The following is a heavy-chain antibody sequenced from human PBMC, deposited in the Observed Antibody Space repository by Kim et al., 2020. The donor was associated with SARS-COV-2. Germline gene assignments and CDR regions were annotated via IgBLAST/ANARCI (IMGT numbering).Heavy chain of an antibody. Sequence: SGPTLVNPTQTLTLTCTFSGFSLSTSGVGVGWIRQPPGKALEWLALIYWDDDKRYSPSLKSRLTITKDTSKNQVVLTMTNMDPVDTATYYCAHIFGLLYYYYDSSGYGGAFDIWGQGTMVTVSS. J-gene: IGHJ3*02. CDR3: AHIFGLLYYYYDSSGYGGAFDI. CDR2: IYWDDDK. CDR1: GFSLSTSGVG. V-gene: IGHV2-5*02. D-gene: IGHD3-22*01.